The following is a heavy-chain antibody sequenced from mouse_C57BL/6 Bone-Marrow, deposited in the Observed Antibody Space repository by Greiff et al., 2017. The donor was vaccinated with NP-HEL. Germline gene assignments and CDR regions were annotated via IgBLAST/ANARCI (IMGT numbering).Heavy chain of an antibody. V-gene: IGHV1-59*01. Sequence: VQLQQPGAELVRPGTSVKLSCKASGYTFTSYWMHWVKQRPGQGLEWIGVIDPSDSYTNYNQKFKGKATLTVDTSSSTAYMQLSSLTSEDSAVYYCARGTVVATPEWGQGTTLTVSS. CDR3: ARGTVVATPE. CDR2: IDPSDSYT. CDR1: GYTFTSYW. D-gene: IGHD1-1*01. J-gene: IGHJ2*01.